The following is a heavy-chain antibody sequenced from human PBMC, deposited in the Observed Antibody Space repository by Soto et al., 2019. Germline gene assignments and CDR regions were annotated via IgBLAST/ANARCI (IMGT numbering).Heavy chain of an antibody. CDR2: IYYSGST. J-gene: IGHJ4*02. Sequence: QLQLQESGPGLVKHSETLSLTCTVSGGSISSGSYYWGWIRQRPGKGLEWIGSIYYSGSTYYNPSLKSRVTISVDTSKNQFSLKLSSVTAADTAVYYCARHTPAISISDHWGQGTLVTVSS. D-gene: IGHD2-15*01. CDR1: GGSISSGSYY. V-gene: IGHV4-39*01. CDR3: ARHTPAISISDH.